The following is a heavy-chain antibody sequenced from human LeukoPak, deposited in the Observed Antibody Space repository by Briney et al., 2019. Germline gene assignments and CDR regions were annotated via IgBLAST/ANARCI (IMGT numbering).Heavy chain of an antibody. CDR3: ARGPLGYSSG. J-gene: IGHJ4*02. CDR2: ISYDGSNK. D-gene: IGHD6-19*01. V-gene: IGHV3-30-3*01. CDR1: GFTFSSYA. Sequence: GGSLRLSCAASGFTFSSYAMHWVRQAPGKGLEWVAVISYDGSNKYYADSVKGRFTISRDNSKNTLYLQMNSLRAEDTAVYYCARGPLGYSSGWGQGTLVTVSS.